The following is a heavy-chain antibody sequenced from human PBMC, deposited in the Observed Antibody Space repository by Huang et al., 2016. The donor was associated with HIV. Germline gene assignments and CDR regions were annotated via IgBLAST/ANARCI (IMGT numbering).Heavy chain of an antibody. CDR2: ISGNGGRT. V-gene: IGHV3-23*01. D-gene: IGHD1-1*01. CDR3: AKGGLSTVYYYYYHVMDV. J-gene: IGHJ6*02. Sequence: EVQLLESGGGLVQPGGSLSLSCEVSGFTFSNYAMNWVRQATGKGLELVSTISGNGGRTYYADSVKGRFTISRDNSKNTLYLQMNSLRAEDTAVYYCAKGGLSTVYYYYYHVMDVWGQGTTVTVSS. CDR1: GFTFSNYA.